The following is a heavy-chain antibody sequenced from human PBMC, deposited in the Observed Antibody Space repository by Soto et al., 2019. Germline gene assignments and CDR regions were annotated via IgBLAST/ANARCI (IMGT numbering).Heavy chain of an antibody. J-gene: IGHJ6*02. CDR3: ALMADHYYYYGMDV. D-gene: IGHD6-19*01. V-gene: IGHV4-34*01. Sequence: ASETLSLTCAVYGGSFSGYYWSWIRQPPGKGLEWIGEINHSGSTNYNPSLKSRVTISVDTSKNQFSLKLSSVTAADTAVYYCALMADHYYYYGMDVWGQRTTVTVSS. CDR2: INHSGST. CDR1: GGSFSGYY.